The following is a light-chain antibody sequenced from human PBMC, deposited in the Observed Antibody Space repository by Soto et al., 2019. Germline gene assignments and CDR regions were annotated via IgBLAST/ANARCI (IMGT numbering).Light chain of an antibody. J-gene: IGKJ4*01. CDR3: QRRYTTPPRS. CDR1: QTISIY. V-gene: IGKV1-39*01. Sequence: DIQMTQSPSSLSASVGDRVTITCRASQTISIYLNWYQHKPGKAPKLLIHGASSLQSGVPSSYSGSGSGTDYTLTISSLQADDFATYYCQRRYTTPPRSFGGGTKVEIK. CDR2: GAS.